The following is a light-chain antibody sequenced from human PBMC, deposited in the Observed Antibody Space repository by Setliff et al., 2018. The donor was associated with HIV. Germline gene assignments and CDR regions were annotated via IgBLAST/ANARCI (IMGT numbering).Light chain of an antibody. V-gene: IGLV2-14*03. J-gene: IGLJ1*01. CDR1: SSDVGAYNS. Sequence: QSVLTQPASVSGSPGQSITISCTGTSSDVGAYNSVSWYQQPPGKAPKLTIYDVSDRPSGVSNRFSVSKSGNTASLTISGLQAEDEADYYCTSYTRSSTYVFGTGTKATV. CDR2: DVS. CDR3: TSYTRSSTYV.